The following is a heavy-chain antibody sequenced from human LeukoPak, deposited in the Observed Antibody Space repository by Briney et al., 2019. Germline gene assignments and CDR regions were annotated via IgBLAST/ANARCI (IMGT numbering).Heavy chain of an antibody. V-gene: IGHV3-23*01. CDR3: AKSPPKKYSSTYYYYMDV. CDR2: ISASGGTT. Sequence: GGSLRLSCAASGFTFSSYAMSWVRQAPGKGLEWVSVISASGGTTYYADSVRGRFTISRDNSKNTLYLQMNSLRAEDTAVYYCAKSPPKKYSSTYYYYMDVWGKGTTVTVSS. CDR1: GFTFSSYA. J-gene: IGHJ6*03. D-gene: IGHD6-13*01.